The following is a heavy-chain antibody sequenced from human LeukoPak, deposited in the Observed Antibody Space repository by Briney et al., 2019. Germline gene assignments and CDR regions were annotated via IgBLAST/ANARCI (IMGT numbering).Heavy chain of an antibody. CDR1: GYTFTSYG. Sequence: ASVKVSCKASGYTFTSYGISWVRQAPGQGLEWMGRIIPVLGITNYAQQFQGRVTITADTSTTTVYMELSSLRSEDTAVYYCASSPPCIAAAGGGDWGQGTLVTVSS. D-gene: IGHD6-13*01. CDR3: ASSPPCIAAAGGGD. CDR2: IIPVLGIT. V-gene: IGHV1-69*04. J-gene: IGHJ4*02.